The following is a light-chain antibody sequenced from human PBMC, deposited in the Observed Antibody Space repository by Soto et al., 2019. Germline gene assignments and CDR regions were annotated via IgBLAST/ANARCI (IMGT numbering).Light chain of an antibody. J-gene: IGKJ1*01. CDR3: QQYGASPWT. Sequence: EIVMTQSPGTLSVSPGERATLSCRASQNVGSKLAWYQQKPNQAPRLLIYGASTRATGIPDRFSGSGSGTDFTLTISRLEPEDFAVYHCQQYGASPWTFGQGTKVDIK. CDR2: GAS. CDR1: QNVGSK. V-gene: IGKV3-20*01.